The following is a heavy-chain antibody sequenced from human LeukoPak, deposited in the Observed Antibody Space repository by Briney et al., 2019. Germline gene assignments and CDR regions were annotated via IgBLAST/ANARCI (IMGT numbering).Heavy chain of an antibody. CDR1: GFTFSSYR. CDR2: INTDGSNT. Sequence: GGSLRLSCAASGFTFSSYRMHWVRQAPGKGLVRVSLINTDGSNTNYADSVKGRFTNSRDNAKNTLYLQMNSLRAEDTAVYYCARDYEGLGVWGQGTTVTVSS. V-gene: IGHV3-74*01. CDR3: ARDYEGLGV. D-gene: IGHD3-16*01. J-gene: IGHJ6*02.